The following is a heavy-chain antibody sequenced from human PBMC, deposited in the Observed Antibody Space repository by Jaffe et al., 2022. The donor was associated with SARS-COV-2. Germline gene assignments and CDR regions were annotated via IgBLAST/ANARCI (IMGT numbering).Heavy chain of an antibody. CDR3: TKSRTLGLPFDV. Sequence: QVQLVQSGAEVRKPGASVKVSCKASGYSFTAYYIHWVRQAPGQGLEWMGWINPNNGGTNYAQNFQDWVTMTRDTSIDTAYMDLRRLRSDDTAVYYCTKSRTLGLPFDVWGQGTMVSVSS. CDR1: GYSFTAYY. CDR2: INPNNGGT. D-gene: IGHD5-12*01. V-gene: IGHV1-2*04. J-gene: IGHJ3*01.